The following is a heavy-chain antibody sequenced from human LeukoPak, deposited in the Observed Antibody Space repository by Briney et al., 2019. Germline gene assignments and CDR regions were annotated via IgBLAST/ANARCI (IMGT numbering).Heavy chain of an antibody. CDR1: GYLLTKYW. CDR2: IYPGDSDT. J-gene: IGHJ4*02. V-gene: IGHV5-51*01. D-gene: IGHD5-18*01. CDR3: ARLLTVDTAVINY. Sequence: GASLKISCQGSGYLLTKYWIGWGRQLPGKGLEWMGIIYPGDSDTRYSPSFQDQVTISADKSISTAYLQWSSLKASDTAMYYCARLLTVDTAVINYWGQGTLVTVSS.